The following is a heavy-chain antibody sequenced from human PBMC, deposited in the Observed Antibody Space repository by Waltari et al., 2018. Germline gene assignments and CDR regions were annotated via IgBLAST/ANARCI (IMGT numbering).Heavy chain of an antibody. CDR1: GYSFTSYW. Sequence: EVQLVQSGAEVKKPGESLKISCKGSGYSFTSYWIGWVRQMPGKGREWMGIIYPGDSDTRYSPSFQGQVTISADKSKNTLYLQMNSLRAEDTAVYYCANGLRGSGSYSLSPPSFDYWGQGTLVTVSS. CDR3: ANGLRGSGSYSLSPPSFDY. V-gene: IGHV5-51*01. D-gene: IGHD1-26*01. CDR2: IYPGDSDT. J-gene: IGHJ4*02.